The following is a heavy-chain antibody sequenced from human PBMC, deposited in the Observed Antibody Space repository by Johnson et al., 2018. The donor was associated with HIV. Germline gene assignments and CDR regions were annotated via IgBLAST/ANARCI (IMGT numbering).Heavy chain of an antibody. D-gene: IGHD6-13*01. CDR3: ARARDTSDWYRYDAFDL. CDR2: IWYDGSQK. CDR1: GFTFSSYG. V-gene: IGHV3-33*01. Sequence: QVQLVESGGGVVQPGKSLRLSCAASGFTFSSYGMHWVRQAPGKGLEWVAVIWYDGSQKYYTDSVKGRFTISRDNSKNTLYLQMNSLRAEDMAVYHCARARDTSDWYRYDAFDLWGQGTMVTVSS. J-gene: IGHJ3*01.